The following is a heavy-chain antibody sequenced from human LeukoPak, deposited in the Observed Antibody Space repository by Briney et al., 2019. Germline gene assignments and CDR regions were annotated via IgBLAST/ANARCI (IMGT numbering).Heavy chain of an antibody. CDR1: GYTFTGYY. V-gene: IGHV1-2*02. Sequence: ASVKVSCKASGYTFTGYYMHWVRQAPGQGLEWMGWINPNSGGTNYAQKFQGRVTMTRDTSISTAYMELSRLRSDDTAVDYCARDSGGGYYYDSSGYYAEYFQHWGQGTLVTVSS. CDR2: INPNSGGT. D-gene: IGHD3-22*01. CDR3: ARDSGGGYYYDSSGYYAEYFQH. J-gene: IGHJ1*01.